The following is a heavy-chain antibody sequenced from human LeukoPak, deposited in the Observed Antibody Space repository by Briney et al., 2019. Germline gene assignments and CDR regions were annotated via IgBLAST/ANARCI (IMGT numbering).Heavy chain of an antibody. CDR1: GGSISSYY. Sequence: KSSETLSLTCTVSGGSISSYYWSWIRQPAGKGLEWIGRIYTSGSTNYNPSLKSRVTMSVDTSKNQFSLKLSSVTAADTAVYYCARVSIAAAGTSAFDIWGQGTMVTVSS. CDR2: IYTSGST. D-gene: IGHD6-13*01. J-gene: IGHJ3*02. CDR3: ARVSIAAAGTSAFDI. V-gene: IGHV4-4*07.